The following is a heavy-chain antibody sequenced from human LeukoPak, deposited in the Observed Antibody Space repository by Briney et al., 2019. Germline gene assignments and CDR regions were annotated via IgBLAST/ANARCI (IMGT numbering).Heavy chain of an antibody. CDR2: IQYDGSNT. Sequence: GGPLRLSCAASGFTFSNYGMHWVRQAPGKGLEWVTFIQYDGSNTYYADSVKGRFTISRDNGKKSLYLQMNSLRAEDTAVYYCARGGAPYFDWCFDYWGQGTLVTVSS. D-gene: IGHD3-9*01. CDR3: ARGGAPYFDWCFDY. J-gene: IGHJ4*02. CDR1: GFTFSNYG. V-gene: IGHV3-30*02.